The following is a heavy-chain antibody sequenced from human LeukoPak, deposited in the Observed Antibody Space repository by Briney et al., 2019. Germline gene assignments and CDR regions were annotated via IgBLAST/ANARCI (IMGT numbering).Heavy chain of an antibody. CDR1: GFTFSSYG. CDR3: AIDGPPRFDY. J-gene: IGHJ4*02. Sequence: GGSLRLSCAASGFTFSSYGMHWVRQAPGKGLEWVAFIRYDGSNKYYADSVKGRFTISRDNSKNTLYLQMNSLRAEDTAVYYCAIDGPPRFDYWGQGTLVTVSS. CDR2: IRYDGSNK. D-gene: IGHD3-3*01. V-gene: IGHV3-30*02.